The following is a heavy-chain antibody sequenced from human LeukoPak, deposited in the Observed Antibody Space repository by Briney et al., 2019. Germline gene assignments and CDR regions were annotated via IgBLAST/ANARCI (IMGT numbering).Heavy chain of an antibody. D-gene: IGHD3-3*01. Sequence: GGSLRLSCVASGFTFSSYGMHWVRQAPGKGLEWVAFIRYDGSNKYYADSAKGRFTISRDNSKNTLYLQMNSLRAEDTAVYYCARITIFGVVIGGQGTLVTVSS. J-gene: IGHJ4*02. CDR2: IRYDGSNK. CDR1: GFTFSSYG. CDR3: ARITIFGVVI. V-gene: IGHV3-30*02.